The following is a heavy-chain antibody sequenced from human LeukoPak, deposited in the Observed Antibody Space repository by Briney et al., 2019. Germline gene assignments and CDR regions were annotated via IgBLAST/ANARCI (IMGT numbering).Heavy chain of an antibody. CDR1: GGSFSGYY. D-gene: IGHD6-13*01. J-gene: IGHJ6*03. CDR3: ARPKRIAAADSYYYYYMDV. V-gene: IGHV4-34*01. Sequence: SETLSLICAVYGGSFSGYYWSWIRQPPGKGLEWIGEINHSGSTNYNPSLKSRVTISVDTSKNQFSLKLSSVTAADTAVYYCARPKRIAAADSYYYYYMDVWGKGTTVTVSS. CDR2: INHSGST.